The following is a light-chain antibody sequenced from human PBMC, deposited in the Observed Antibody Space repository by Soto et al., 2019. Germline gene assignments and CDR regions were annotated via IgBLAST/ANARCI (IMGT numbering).Light chain of an antibody. Sequence: QSVLTQPPSASGTPGQSVTISCSGSTSNVGSNPVNWYQHVPGTASKLLIYSNNQRPSGVPDRFSGSKSGTSASLAISGLQSDDETDYYCTAWDDSLSGVLFGGGTKVTVL. CDR2: SNN. CDR1: TSNVGSNP. V-gene: IGLV1-44*01. J-gene: IGLJ2*01. CDR3: TAWDDSLSGVL.